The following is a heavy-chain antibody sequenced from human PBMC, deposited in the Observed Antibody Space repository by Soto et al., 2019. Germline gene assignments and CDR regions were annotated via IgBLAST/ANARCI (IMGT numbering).Heavy chain of an antibody. J-gene: IGHJ4*02. CDR1: GYSISSGYY. CDR3: ARVDFWSGPNKYYFDY. Sequence: SETLSLTCAVSGYSISSGYYWGWIRQPPGKGLEWIGSIYHSGSTYYNPSLKSRVTISVDTSKNQFSLKLSSVTAADTAVYYCARVDFWSGPNKYYFDYWGQGTLVTVSS. D-gene: IGHD3-3*01. CDR2: IYHSGST. V-gene: IGHV4-38-2*01.